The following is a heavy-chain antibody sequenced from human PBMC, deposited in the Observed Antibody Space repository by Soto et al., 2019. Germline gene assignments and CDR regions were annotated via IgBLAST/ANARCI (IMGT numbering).Heavy chain of an antibody. V-gene: IGHV1-18*01. CDR2: ISAYNGNT. CDR3: ARDSVYCSGDSCYPFDY. D-gene: IGHD2-15*01. J-gene: IGHJ4*02. CDR1: GGTFSSYA. Sequence: ASVKVSCKASGGTFSSYAISWVRQAPGQGLEWMGWISAYNGNTNSAQKLQGRVTMTTDTSTSTAYMELRSLRSDDTAVYYCARDSVYCSGDSCYPFDYWGQGTLVTVSS.